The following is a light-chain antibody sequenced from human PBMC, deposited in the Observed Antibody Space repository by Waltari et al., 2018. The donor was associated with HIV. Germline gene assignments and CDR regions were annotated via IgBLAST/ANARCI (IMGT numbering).Light chain of an antibody. CDR2: RPS. V-gene: IGKV1-5*03. Sequence: DIQMTQSPSNLSASVVATVVITCRASQSIDHWLAWSQQKPGRAPRLRVSRPSLLESGVSSRFRGSGSGTEFTLTIMSLQPDDIGTYYCQQYSTHYAFGQGTRVE. CDR1: QSIDHW. CDR3: QQYSTHYA. J-gene: IGKJ2*01.